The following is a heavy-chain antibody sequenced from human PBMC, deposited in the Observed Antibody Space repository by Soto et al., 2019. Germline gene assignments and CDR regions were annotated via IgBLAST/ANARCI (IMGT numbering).Heavy chain of an antibody. CDR3: ARRGSNYDYYYGMDV. J-gene: IGHJ6*02. Sequence: GESLKISCKGSGYSFTSYWISWVRQMPGKGLEWMGRIDPSDSYTNYSPSFQGHVTISADKSISTAYLQWSSLKASDTAMYYCARRGSNYDYYYGMDVWGQGTTVTVSS. CDR1: GYSFTSYW. V-gene: IGHV5-10-1*01. CDR2: IDPSDSYT. D-gene: IGHD2-2*01.